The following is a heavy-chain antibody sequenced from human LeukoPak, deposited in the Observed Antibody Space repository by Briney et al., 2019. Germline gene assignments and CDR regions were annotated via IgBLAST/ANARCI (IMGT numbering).Heavy chain of an antibody. V-gene: IGHV3-21*01. CDR1: GFTFSSYR. J-gene: IGHJ4*02. D-gene: IGHD6-19*01. CDR2: ISGSSSYI. Sequence: GGSLRLSCAASGFTFSSYRMNWVRHAPGKGLDWVSTISGSSSYIYYADSVKGRFTISRDNAKNSLYLQMTSLRAEDRAVYYCASKLAVAGTFDYWGQGTLVTVSS. CDR3: ASKLAVAGTFDY.